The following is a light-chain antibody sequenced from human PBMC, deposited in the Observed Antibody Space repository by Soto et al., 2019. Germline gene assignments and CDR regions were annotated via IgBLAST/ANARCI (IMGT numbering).Light chain of an antibody. CDR1: QGISSY. CDR3: QQLNSYPFT. CDR2: AAS. V-gene: IGKV1-9*01. J-gene: IGKJ3*01. Sequence: DIQLTQSPSFLSASVGDRVTISCRASQGISSYLAWYQQKPGKAPKLLIYAASTLQSGVPSRFSGSGSGTEFTLTIRSLQPEDFATYYCQQLNSYPFTLGPGTTVDTK.